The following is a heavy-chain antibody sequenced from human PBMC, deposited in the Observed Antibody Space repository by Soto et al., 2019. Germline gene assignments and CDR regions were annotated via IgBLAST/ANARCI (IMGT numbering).Heavy chain of an antibody. Sequence: QVQLVESGGGVVQPGRSLRLSCAASGFTFNNYAMHWVRQAPGKGLEWVALISYDGSNKYYADSVKGRFTISRDNSKNXQYLQMNSLRAEDTAVYYCARDPLWGTAMVLWYFDLWGRGTLVTVSS. CDR3: ARDPLWGTAMVLWYFDL. V-gene: IGHV3-30-3*01. D-gene: IGHD5-18*01. CDR2: ISYDGSNK. J-gene: IGHJ2*01. CDR1: GFTFNNYA.